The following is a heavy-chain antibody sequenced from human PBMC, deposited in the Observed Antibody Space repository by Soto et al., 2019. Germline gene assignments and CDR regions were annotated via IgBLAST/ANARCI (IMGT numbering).Heavy chain of an antibody. CDR1: GGSFSGYY. V-gene: IGHV4-34*01. Sequence: SETLSLTCAVYGGSFSGYYWSWIRQPPGKGLEWIGEINHSGSTNYNPSLKSRVTISVDTSKNQFSLKLSSVTSDDTAIYFCARRHLRDYIRWSFDPWGQGTLVTVSS. J-gene: IGHJ5*02. D-gene: IGHD3-16*01. CDR3: ARRHLRDYIRWSFDP. CDR2: INHSGST.